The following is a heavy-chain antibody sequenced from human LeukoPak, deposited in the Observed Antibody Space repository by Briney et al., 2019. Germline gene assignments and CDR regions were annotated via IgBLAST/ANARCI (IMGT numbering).Heavy chain of an antibody. Sequence: SVKVSCKASGFTFTSSAMQWVRQARGQRLEWIGWIVVGSGNTNYAQKSQERVTITRDMSTSTAYMELSSLRSEDTAVYYCAADPVYYYDSSGYPTFGYWGQGTLVTVSS. J-gene: IGHJ4*02. V-gene: IGHV1-58*02. D-gene: IGHD3-22*01. CDR2: IVVGSGNT. CDR1: GFTFTSSA. CDR3: AADPVYYYDSSGYPTFGY.